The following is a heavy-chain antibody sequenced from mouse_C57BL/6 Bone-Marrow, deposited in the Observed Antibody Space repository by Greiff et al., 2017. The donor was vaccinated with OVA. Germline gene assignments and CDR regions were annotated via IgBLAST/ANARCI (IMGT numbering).Heavy chain of an antibody. D-gene: IGHD2-3*01. CDR3: ARDDGYFFEY. CDR2: LYPGSGNT. Sequence: VQLKESGAEVVRPGASVKLSCKASGYTFTDHYINWVKQRPGQGLEWIARLYPGSGNTYYNEKFKGKATLTAEKSSNTAYMQLSSLTSEDSAVYFCARDDGYFFEYWGQGTTLTVSS. V-gene: IGHV1-76*01. CDR1: GYTFTDHY. J-gene: IGHJ2*01.